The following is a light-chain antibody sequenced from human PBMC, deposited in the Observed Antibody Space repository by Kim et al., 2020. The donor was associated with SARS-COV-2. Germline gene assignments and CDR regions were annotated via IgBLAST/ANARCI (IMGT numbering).Light chain of an antibody. CDR2: RAS. CDR3: QQFSKWPLT. CDR1: QTVDRN. V-gene: IGKV3-15*01. Sequence: EIVMTQSPATLSVSPGERVTLSCRASQTVDRNLAWYQQKGGQPPRLLIYRASTRATDIPDRFSGSGSGTKFTLTIHSLRSEDSGNYYCQQFSKWPLTFGGGTKVDIK. J-gene: IGKJ4*01.